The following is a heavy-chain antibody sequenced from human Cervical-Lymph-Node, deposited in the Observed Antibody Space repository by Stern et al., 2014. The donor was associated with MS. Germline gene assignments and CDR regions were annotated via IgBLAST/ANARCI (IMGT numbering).Heavy chain of an antibody. CDR3: ATQGASGFGVSPTGY. CDR2: INTNTGDP. Sequence: QVQLVQSGSELNKPGASVKVSCKTSGYSFTTSALNWVRQAPGQGLEWMGWINTNTGDPLYAQAFAGRFVFSLDTSVRTAYLQINNLKAEDSAIYYCATQGASGFGVSPTGYWGQGTLVTVSS. CDR1: GYSFTTSA. J-gene: IGHJ4*02. V-gene: IGHV7-4-1*02. D-gene: IGHD1-26*01.